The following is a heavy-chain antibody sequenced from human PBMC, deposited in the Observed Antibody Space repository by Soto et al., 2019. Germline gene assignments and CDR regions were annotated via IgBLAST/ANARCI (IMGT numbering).Heavy chain of an antibody. Sequence: GASVKVSCKASGYTFTSYGISWVRQAPGQGLEWMGWISAYNGNTNYAQKLQGRVTMTTDTSTSTAYMELRSLRSDDTAVYYCARDVMTTVTSYWFDPWGQGTLVSVSS. J-gene: IGHJ5*02. V-gene: IGHV1-18*01. CDR2: ISAYNGNT. CDR1: GYTFTSYG. CDR3: ARDVMTTVTSYWFDP. D-gene: IGHD4-17*01.